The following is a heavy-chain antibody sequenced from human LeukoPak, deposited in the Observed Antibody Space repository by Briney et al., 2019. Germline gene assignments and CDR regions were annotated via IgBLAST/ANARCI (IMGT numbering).Heavy chain of an antibody. J-gene: IGHJ6*02. D-gene: IGHD1-26*01. CDR2: ISSSGSTI. CDR3: ARGVGATHYYYYGMDG. V-gene: IGHV3-11*01. Sequence: GGSLRLSCAASGFTFSDYYMSWIRQAPGKGLEWVSYISSSGSTIYYADSVKGRFTISRDNAKNSLYLQMNSLRAEDTAVYYCARGVGATHYYYYGMDGWGQGTTVTVSS. CDR1: GFTFSDYY.